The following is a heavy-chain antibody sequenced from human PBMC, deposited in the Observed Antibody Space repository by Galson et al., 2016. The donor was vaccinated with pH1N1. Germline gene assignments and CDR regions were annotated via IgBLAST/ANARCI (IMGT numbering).Heavy chain of an antibody. V-gene: IGHV1-69*06. CDR3: ARTENVYDILTGSGSYYGMDV. D-gene: IGHD3-9*01. Sequence: SVKVSCKASGGTFSNYAISWVRQAPGQGLGWMGGIIPMYGRTDYAQKFQGTVTITADKSTSTAYMELSRVRLEDTAVYYCARTENVYDILTGSGSYYGMDVWGQGTAVTVSS. CDR1: GGTFSNYA. CDR2: IIPMYGRT. J-gene: IGHJ6*02.